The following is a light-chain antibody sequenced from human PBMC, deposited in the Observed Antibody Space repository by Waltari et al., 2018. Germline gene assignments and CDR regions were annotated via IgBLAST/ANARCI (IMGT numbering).Light chain of an antibody. Sequence: DIQMTQSRPYLSASQGYRVTTTCRASQGISNYLNWYQQKPGKAPRLLIYTASSLQSGVPSTFSGSGSGTEFTLTISSLQIEDFATYYCQQSYTTPYTFGQGTKLEIK. CDR2: TAS. J-gene: IGKJ2*01. CDR1: QGISNY. CDR3: QQSYTTPYT. V-gene: IGKV1-39*01.